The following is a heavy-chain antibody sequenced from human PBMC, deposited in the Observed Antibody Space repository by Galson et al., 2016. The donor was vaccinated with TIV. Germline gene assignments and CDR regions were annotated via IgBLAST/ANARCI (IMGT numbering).Heavy chain of an antibody. CDR3: ARLTYSSSYYEYFEH. V-gene: IGHV4-39*01. J-gene: IGHJ1*01. Sequence: SLTCGVSGASIRNSAYYWAWIRQPPGKGLEWIGSLFDGGTTYYSPSLKSRVNIYADGPRNQIALRLSSVTAADTAVYYCARLTYSSSYYEYFEHWGQGTLVTVSS. CDR1: GASIRNSAYY. D-gene: IGHD6-13*01. CDR2: LFDGGTT.